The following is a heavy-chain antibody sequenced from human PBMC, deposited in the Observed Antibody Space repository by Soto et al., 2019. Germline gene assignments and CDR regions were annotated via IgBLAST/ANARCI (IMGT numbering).Heavy chain of an antibody. CDR3: ARVRDRGMVTSFEY. V-gene: IGHV1-69*01. CDR1: GYTFSSYE. Sequence: QVQLVQSGGEVKKPGSSVKVSCKASGYTFSSYEIIWVRPAPGQGLEWMGGVIPVYGIPNYAQKFQGRVTIAAAGSTSTAYMELRSLRSEDTAMYYCARVRDRGMVTSFEYWGQGTLVTVSS. CDR2: VIPVYGIP. J-gene: IGHJ4*02. D-gene: IGHD5-18*01.